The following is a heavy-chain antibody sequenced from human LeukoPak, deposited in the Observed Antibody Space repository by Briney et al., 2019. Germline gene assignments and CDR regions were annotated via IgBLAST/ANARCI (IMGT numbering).Heavy chain of an antibody. Sequence: GGSLRLSCAASGFTFDDYAVHWVRQAPGKGLEWVSLISGDGGSTYYADSVKGRFTISRDNSKYSLYLQMNSLRTEDTALYYCAKDVATAAGTFYWGQGTLVTVSS. CDR2: ISGDGGST. CDR1: GFTFDDYA. D-gene: IGHD6-13*01. J-gene: IGHJ4*02. V-gene: IGHV3-43*02. CDR3: AKDVATAAGTFY.